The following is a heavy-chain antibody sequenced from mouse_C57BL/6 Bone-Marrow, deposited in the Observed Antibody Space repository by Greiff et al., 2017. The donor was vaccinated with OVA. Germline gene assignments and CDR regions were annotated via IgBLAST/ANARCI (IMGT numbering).Heavy chain of an antibody. Sequence: EVKLMESGGDLVKPGGSLKLSCAASGFTFSSYGMSWVRQTPDKRLEWVATISSGGSYTYYPDSVKGRFTISSDNAKNTLYLQMSSLKSEDTARYYCARHGYGNHGDYWGQGTTLTVSS. CDR2: ISSGGSYT. V-gene: IGHV5-6*01. J-gene: IGHJ2*01. CDR1: GFTFSSYG. CDR3: ARHGYGNHGDY. D-gene: IGHD2-1*01.